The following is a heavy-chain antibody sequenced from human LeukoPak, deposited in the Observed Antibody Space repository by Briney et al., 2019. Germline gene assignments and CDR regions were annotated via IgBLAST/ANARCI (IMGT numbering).Heavy chain of an antibody. CDR1: GFTFSSYA. J-gene: IGHJ4*02. V-gene: IGHV3-30*04. CDR3: ARDKFRRRSSGYSRILDY. CDR2: ISYDGSNK. Sequence: GGSLRLSCAASGFTFSSYAMHWVRQAPGKGLEWVAVISYDGSNKYYADSVKGRFTISRDNPKNTLYLQMNSLRAEDTAVYYCARDKFRRRSSGYSRILDYWGQGTLVTVSS. D-gene: IGHD3-22*01.